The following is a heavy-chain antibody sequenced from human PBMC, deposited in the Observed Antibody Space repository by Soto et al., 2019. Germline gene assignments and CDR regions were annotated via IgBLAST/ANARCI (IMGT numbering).Heavy chain of an antibody. J-gene: IGHJ4*02. D-gene: IGHD6-13*01. CDR2: ISGNGAGT. Sequence: EVQLLESGGGLVQPGGYLRLSCAASGFTFSTYGMSWVRQAPGKGLEWVSSISGNGAGTYYADSVKGRFTISRDNSKNTLFLQMNSLRAEDTAVYYCAKLVSAAGTNYWGQGTLVTVSS. V-gene: IGHV3-23*01. CDR1: GFTFSTYG. CDR3: AKLVSAAGTNY.